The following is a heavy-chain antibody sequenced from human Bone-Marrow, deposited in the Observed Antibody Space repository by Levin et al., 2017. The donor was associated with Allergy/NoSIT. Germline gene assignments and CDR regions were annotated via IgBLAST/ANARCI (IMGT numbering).Heavy chain of an antibody. Sequence: MTGGSLRLSCKVSGSPLTELSMHWVRQAPGKGLECMGGFDPEDGETMYAQKFQGRVTMTQDTSIDTAYMELSSLRSEDTAVYYCVTSPEGTDIWGQGTMVTVSS. J-gene: IGHJ3*02. D-gene: IGHD1-14*01. CDR2: FDPEDGET. CDR1: GSPLTELS. V-gene: IGHV1-24*01. CDR3: VTSPEGTDI.